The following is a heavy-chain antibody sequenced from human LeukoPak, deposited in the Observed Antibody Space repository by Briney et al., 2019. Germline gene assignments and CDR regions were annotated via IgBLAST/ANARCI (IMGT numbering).Heavy chain of an antibody. CDR1: GGSFSSYY. Sequence: SETLSLTCTVSGGSFSSYYWSWIRQPPGKGLEWIGYIYHSGSTNYNPSLKSRVTISINTSKNQFSLNLTSVTAADTAVYYCARGMYYYDGSGDSWGQGTLVTVSS. CDR2: IYHSGST. V-gene: IGHV4-59*08. D-gene: IGHD3-22*01. J-gene: IGHJ4*02. CDR3: ARGMYYYDGSGDS.